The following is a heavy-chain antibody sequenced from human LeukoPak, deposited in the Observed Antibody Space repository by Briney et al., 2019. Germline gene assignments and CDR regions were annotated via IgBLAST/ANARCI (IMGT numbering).Heavy chain of an antibody. CDR3: ARVAGYCSGGSCYSAEFDY. CDR2: IYYSGST. Sequence: SETLSLTCTVSGGSINSYYWSWIRQPPGKGLEWIGYIYYSGSTNYNPSLKSRVTISVDTSKNQFSLKLSSVTAADTAVYYCARVAGYCSGGSCYSAEFDYWGQGTLVTVSS. CDR1: GGSINSYY. J-gene: IGHJ4*02. V-gene: IGHV4-59*01. D-gene: IGHD2-15*01.